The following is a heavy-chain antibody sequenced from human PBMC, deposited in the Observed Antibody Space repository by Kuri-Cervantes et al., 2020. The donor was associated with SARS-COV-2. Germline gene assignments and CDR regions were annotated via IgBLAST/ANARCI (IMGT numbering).Heavy chain of an antibody. CDR2: INPNSGGT. V-gene: IGHV1-2*02. J-gene: IGHJ2*01. CDR3: ARGYTIFGVVGYFDL. Sequence: APVKVSCKASGYTFTGYYMHWVRQAPGQGLEWMGWINPNSGGTNYAQKFQGRVTMTRDTSISTAYMELSRLRSDDTAVYYCARGYTIFGVVGYFDLWGFGTLVTVSS. D-gene: IGHD3-3*01. CDR1: GYTFTGYY.